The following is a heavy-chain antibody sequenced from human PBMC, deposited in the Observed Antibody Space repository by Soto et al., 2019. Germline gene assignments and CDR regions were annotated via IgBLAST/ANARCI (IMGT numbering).Heavy chain of an antibody. Sequence: QVQLVQSGAEVKKPGASVKVSCKASGYTFSSYGISWVRQAPGQGLEWMGWISVYNGNTNDAQKLQGRVTMTTDTSTSTAYMELRRLRSDDTAVYYCARETWIVAVRPAYYGMDVWGQGTTVTVSS. CDR2: ISVYNGNT. J-gene: IGHJ6*02. CDR1: GYTFSSYG. CDR3: ARETWIVAVRPAYYGMDV. D-gene: IGHD6-6*01. V-gene: IGHV1-18*04.